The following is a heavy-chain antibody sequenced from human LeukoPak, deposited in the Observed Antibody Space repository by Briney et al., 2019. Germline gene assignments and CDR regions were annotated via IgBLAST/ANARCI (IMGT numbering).Heavy chain of an antibody. CDR2: ISYSGSA. CDR3: ARHWFGAYREYFEY. CDR1: GGSISPYY. J-gene: IGHJ4*02. V-gene: IGHV4-59*08. Sequence: SETLSLTCTVSGGSISPYYWSWIRQPPGKGLEWIGYISYSGSANYNPSLKSRVTISVDTSKNQFSLKLSSVTAADTAVYYCARHWFGAYREYFEYWGQGTLDTVSS. D-gene: IGHD3-10*01.